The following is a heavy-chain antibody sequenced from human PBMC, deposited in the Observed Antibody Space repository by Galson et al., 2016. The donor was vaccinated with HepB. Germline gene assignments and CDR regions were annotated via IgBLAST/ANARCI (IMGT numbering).Heavy chain of an antibody. D-gene: IGHD3/OR15-3a*01. J-gene: IGHJ6*03. Sequence: SVKVSCKASGYTFSSYGISWVRQAPGQGLEWMGWISGHNGKTDYPEKLQDRVTVAADTSTNTAYMDLRSLSPDHPAVYYCARVEGSGLGYKDVWGKGTTVTVSS. CDR3: ARVEGSGLGYKDV. CDR2: ISGHNGKT. CDR1: GYTFSSYG. V-gene: IGHV1-18*01.